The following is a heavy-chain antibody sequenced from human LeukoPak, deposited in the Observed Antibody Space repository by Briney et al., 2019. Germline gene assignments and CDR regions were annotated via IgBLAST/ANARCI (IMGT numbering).Heavy chain of an antibody. CDR3: TRGEIEGPDFDQ. CDR2: INGNSGGT. V-gene: IGHV1-2*02. Sequence: EASVKVSCKASGYIFTAYYMHWVRQAPGQGPEWMGWINGNSGGTNYARKFRGRVTMTRDTSIITAYMEVSGLRSDDTAVYFCTRGEIEGPDFDQWGQGTLVTVSS. J-gene: IGHJ4*02. CDR1: GYIFTAYY. D-gene: IGHD5-24*01.